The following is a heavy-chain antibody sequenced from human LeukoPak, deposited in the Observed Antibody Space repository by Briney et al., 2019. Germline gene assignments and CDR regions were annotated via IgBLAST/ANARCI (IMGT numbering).Heavy chain of an antibody. CDR2: INHSGST. Sequence: GSLRLSCAASGFTLSDHYMDWVRQAPGKGLEWIGEINHSGSTNYNPSLKSRVTISVDTSKNQFSLKLSSVTAADTAVYYCARFTYYYDSSGYYYSGGFGYWGQGTLVTVSS. CDR1: GFTLSDHY. V-gene: IGHV4-34*01. D-gene: IGHD3-22*01. CDR3: ARFTYYYDSSGYYYSGGFGY. J-gene: IGHJ4*02.